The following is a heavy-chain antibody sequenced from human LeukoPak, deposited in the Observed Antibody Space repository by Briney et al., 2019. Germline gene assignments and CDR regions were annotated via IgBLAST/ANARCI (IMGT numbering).Heavy chain of an antibody. CDR1: GGSFSGYY. Sequence: PSETLSLTCAVYGGSFSGYYWSWIRQPPGKGLEWIGEINHSGSTNYNPSLKSRVTISVDTSKNQFSLKLSSVTAAGTAIYYCARAYDKWRGYSYGHYFFDYWGQGTLVTVSS. CDR2: INHSGST. CDR3: ARAYDKWRGYSYGHYFFDY. J-gene: IGHJ4*02. V-gene: IGHV4-34*01. D-gene: IGHD5-18*01.